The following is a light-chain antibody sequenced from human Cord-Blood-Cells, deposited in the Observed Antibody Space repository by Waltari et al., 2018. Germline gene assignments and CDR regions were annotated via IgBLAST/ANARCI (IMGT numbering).Light chain of an antibody. J-gene: IGKJ3*01. CDR2: AAS. CDR3: QQSYSTPLFT. V-gene: IGKV1-39*01. Sequence: DIQMTQSPSSLSASVGDRVTIPCRASQSIISYLNWYQQKPGKAPKLLIYAASSLQSGVPSRFSGSGSGTDFTLTISSLQPEDFATYYCQQSYSTPLFTFGPGTKVDIK. CDR1: QSIISY.